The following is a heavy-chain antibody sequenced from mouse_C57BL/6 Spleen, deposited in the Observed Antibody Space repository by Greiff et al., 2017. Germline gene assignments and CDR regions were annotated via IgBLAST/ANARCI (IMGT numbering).Heavy chain of an antibody. Sequence: EVKVEESGGGLVQPGGSMKLSCVASGFTFSNYWMNWVRQSPEKGLEWVAQIRLKSDNYATHYAESVKGRFTISRDDSKSSVYLQMNNLTAEDTGIYYCTNDYDVEAMDYWGQGTSVTVSS. CDR3: TNDYDVEAMDY. J-gene: IGHJ4*01. D-gene: IGHD2-4*01. CDR2: IRLKSDNYAT. V-gene: IGHV6-3*01. CDR1: GFTFSNYW.